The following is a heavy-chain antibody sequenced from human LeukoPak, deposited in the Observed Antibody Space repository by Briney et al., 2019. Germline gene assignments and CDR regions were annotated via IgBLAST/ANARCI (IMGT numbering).Heavy chain of an antibody. J-gene: IGHJ4*02. D-gene: IGHD3-22*01. CDR3: AKDRSYYDSGGYRNFDY. Sequence: PGGSLRLSCAASGFTFSTCGMHWVRQAPGKGLEWVAFIRYDGSNKYYADSVKGRFIISRDNSDNTLSLQMNSPRAEDTAVYYCAKDRSYYDSGGYRNFDYWGQGTLVTVSS. V-gene: IGHV3-30*02. CDR2: IRYDGSNK. CDR1: GFTFSTCG.